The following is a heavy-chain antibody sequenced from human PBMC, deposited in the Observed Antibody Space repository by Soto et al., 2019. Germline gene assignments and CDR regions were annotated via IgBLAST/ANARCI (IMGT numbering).Heavy chain of an antibody. J-gene: IGHJ4*02. Sequence: EVQLVETGGGLIQPGGSLRLSCAASGFTVSTSYMSWVRQAPGKGLGWVSVIYSGGSTYYADSVKGRFTISRDNSKNTLFLQMNSLRAEDTAVYYCARATYCSYGTCLLDQWGQGTLVTVSA. CDR3: ARATYCSYGTCLLDQ. D-gene: IGHD2-15*01. CDR2: IYSGGST. CDR1: GFTVSTSY. V-gene: IGHV3-53*02.